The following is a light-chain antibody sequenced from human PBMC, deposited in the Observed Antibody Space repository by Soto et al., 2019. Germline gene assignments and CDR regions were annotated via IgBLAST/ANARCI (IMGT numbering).Light chain of an antibody. Sequence: QSALTQPASVSGSPGQSITIYCTGTSSDVGGYNYVSWYQQHPGKAPKLMIYEVSNRPSGVSNRFSGSNSGNTASLTISGLQAEDEADYYCSSYTSSSTLVFGGGTKLTVL. CDR3: SSYTSSSTLV. CDR1: SSDVGGYNY. V-gene: IGLV2-14*01. J-gene: IGLJ2*01. CDR2: EVS.